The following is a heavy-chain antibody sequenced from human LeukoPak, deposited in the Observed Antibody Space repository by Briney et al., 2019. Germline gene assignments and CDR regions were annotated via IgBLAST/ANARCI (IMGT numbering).Heavy chain of an antibody. J-gene: IGHJ4*02. CDR2: ISGSGGST. D-gene: IGHD1-26*01. CDR3: AKAMTAIPWELPLDY. V-gene: IGHV3-23*01. CDR1: GFTFSNYA. Sequence: QPGGSLRLSCAASGFTFSNYAMSWVRQAPGKGLEWVSSISGSGGSTYYADSVKGRLTISRDNSKNTLYLQMDSLRAEDTAVYYCAKAMTAIPWELPLDYWGQGTLVTVSS.